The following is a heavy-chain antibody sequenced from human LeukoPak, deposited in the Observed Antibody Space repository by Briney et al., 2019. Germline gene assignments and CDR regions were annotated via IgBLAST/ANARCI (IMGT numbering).Heavy chain of an antibody. Sequence: TGGSLRLSCAGSGFTFSSYSMNWVRQAPGKGLEWVSSISSSNSHIYYADSVKGRFTISRDNSKNTLYLQMNSLRAEDTAVYYCARMGTYYYGSGSYSNWGQGTLVTVSS. V-gene: IGHV3-21*01. CDR3: ARMGTYYYGSGSYSN. CDR1: GFTFSSYS. J-gene: IGHJ4*02. CDR2: ISSSNSHI. D-gene: IGHD3-10*01.